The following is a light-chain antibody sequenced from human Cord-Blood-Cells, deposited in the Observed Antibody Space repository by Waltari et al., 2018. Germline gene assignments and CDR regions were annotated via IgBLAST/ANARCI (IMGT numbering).Light chain of an antibody. CDR2: EGS. J-gene: IGLJ3*02. CDR3: CSYAGSSTWV. V-gene: IGLV2-23*01. CDR1: SSDVGSYNL. Sequence: QSALTQPASVSGSPGQSITISCTGTSSDVGSYNLVSWYQQHPGKAPKLMIYEGSKRPLGVSKWLPGYQCGNTAFLTNPGLQGEDGGDYYCCSYAGSSTWVFGGGTKLTVL.